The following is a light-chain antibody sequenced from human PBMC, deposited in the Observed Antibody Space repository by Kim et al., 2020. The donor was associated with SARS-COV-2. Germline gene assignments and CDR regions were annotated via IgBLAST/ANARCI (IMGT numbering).Light chain of an antibody. V-gene: IGLV2-14*03. Sequence: SITISGTGTCSDVGGYNYVSWYQQHTGKAPKLMIYDVSNRPSGVSNRFSGSKSGNTASLTISGLQAEDEADYYCSSYTSSSTLGYVFGTGTKVTVL. CDR2: DVS. CDR1: CSDVGGYNY. CDR3: SSYTSSSTLGYV. J-gene: IGLJ1*01.